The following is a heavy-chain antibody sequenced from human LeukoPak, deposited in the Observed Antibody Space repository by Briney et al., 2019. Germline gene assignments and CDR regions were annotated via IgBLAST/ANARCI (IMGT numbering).Heavy chain of an antibody. CDR2: IKQDGSEK. V-gene: IGHV3-7*01. Sequence: GGSLRLSCTASGFTFSTYWMSWVRQAPGKGLECVASIKQDGSEKEYVDSVKGRFTISRDNAKNSLYLQMNSLRAEDTAVYYCARDSYCSGGSCYSRGLDYWGQGTLVTVSS. J-gene: IGHJ4*02. CDR1: GFTFSTYW. D-gene: IGHD2-15*01. CDR3: ARDSYCSGGSCYSRGLDY.